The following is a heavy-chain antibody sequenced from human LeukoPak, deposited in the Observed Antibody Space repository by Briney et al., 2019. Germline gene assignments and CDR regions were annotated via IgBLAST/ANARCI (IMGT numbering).Heavy chain of an antibody. CDR2: INQDGCAK. D-gene: IGHD4-17*01. CDR3: AGVPATVKADY. V-gene: IGHV3-7*04. Sequence: EGSLRLSCAVSGFTFSNYWMSWVRQAPGKGLEWVANINQDGCAKYYVVSLKGRFTISRDNLKNSLLLHMDSLRAEDTALYYCAGVPATVKADYWGQGTMVTVSS. J-gene: IGHJ4*02. CDR1: GFTFSNYW.